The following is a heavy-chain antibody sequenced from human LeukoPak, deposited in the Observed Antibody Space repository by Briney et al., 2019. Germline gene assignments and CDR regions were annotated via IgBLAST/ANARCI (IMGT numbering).Heavy chain of an antibody. CDR3: ARVYGSGIYYKTY. CDR2: ISSSSSYI. D-gene: IGHD3-10*01. J-gene: IGHJ4*02. CDR1: GFTFSTYN. Sequence: GGSLRLSCAASGFTFSTYNMNWVRQAPGKGLEWVSFISSSSSYIYYADSVKGRFTISRDNAKNSLYLQMNTLRAEDTAVYYCARVYGSGIYYKTYWGQGTLVTVSS. V-gene: IGHV3-21*01.